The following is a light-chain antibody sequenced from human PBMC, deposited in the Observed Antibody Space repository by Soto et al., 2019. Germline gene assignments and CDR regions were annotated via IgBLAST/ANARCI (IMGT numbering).Light chain of an antibody. J-gene: IGKJ2*01. Sequence: EIVMTQSPATLSVAPGGIATLSCRASTSVSSYLAWYQQRHGQPPRLLIYGASTRATGIPARFRGSGSGTEFSLTILRLQSEDVAVYYGQQYNTWPPKSTVGQGTKLQIK. CDR3: QQYNTWPPKST. CDR1: TSVSSY. CDR2: GAS. V-gene: IGKV3-15*01.